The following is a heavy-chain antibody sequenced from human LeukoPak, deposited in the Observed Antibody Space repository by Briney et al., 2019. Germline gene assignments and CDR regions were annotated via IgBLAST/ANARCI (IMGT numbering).Heavy chain of an antibody. V-gene: IGHV3-73*01. CDR3: TRPGLAAPEGMDV. CDR2: IRSKANSYAT. J-gene: IGHJ6*02. Sequence: GGSLKLSCAASGFTFSGSAMHWVRQASGKGLEWVGRIRSKANSYATAYAASVKGRFTISRDDSKNTAYLQMNSLKTEDTAVYYCTRPGLAAPEGMDVWGQGTTVTVSS. D-gene: IGHD6-25*01. CDR1: GFTFSGSA.